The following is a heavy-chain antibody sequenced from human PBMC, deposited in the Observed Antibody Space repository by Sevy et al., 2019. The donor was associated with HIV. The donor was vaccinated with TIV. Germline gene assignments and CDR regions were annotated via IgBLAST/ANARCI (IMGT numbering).Heavy chain of an antibody. Sequence: WGSLRLSCAASGFTFSSYWMHWVRQAPGKRLVWVARVNDDGTITYNADSVKGRFTISRDNAKNTLYLQMNSLRVDDTAVYFCVRDQRGPSNAFDMWGQGTLVTVS. D-gene: IGHD3-16*01. J-gene: IGHJ3*02. V-gene: IGHV3-74*01. CDR3: VRDQRGPSNAFDM. CDR1: GFTFSSYW. CDR2: VNDDGTIT.